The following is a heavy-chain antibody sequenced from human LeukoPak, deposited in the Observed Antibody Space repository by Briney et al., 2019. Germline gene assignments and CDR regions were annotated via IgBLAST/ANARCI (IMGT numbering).Heavy chain of an antibody. CDR2: IYHSGST. D-gene: IGHD3-22*01. CDR1: GGSISSGGYS. J-gene: IGHJ4*02. V-gene: IGHV4-30-2*01. CDR3: ARARNYYDF. Sequence: SETLSLICAVSGGSISSGGYSWSWIRQPPGKGLEWIGYIYHSGSTYYNPSLKSRVTISVDRSKNQFSLKLSSVTAADTAVYYCARARNYYDFWGQGTLVTVSS.